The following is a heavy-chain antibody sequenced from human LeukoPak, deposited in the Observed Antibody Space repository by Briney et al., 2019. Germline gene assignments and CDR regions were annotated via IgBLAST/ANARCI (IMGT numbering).Heavy chain of an antibody. CDR2: IYYSGST. V-gene: IGHV4-59*08. D-gene: IGHD3-22*01. CDR1: GGSISSYY. Sequence: PSETLSLTCTVSGGSISSYYWSWIRQPPGKGLEWIGYIYYSGSTNYNPSLKSRVTISVDTSKNQFSLKLSSVTAADTAVYYCARHVASYDSSGYYFNWFDPWGQGTLVTVSS. CDR3: ARHVASYDSSGYYFNWFDP. J-gene: IGHJ5*02.